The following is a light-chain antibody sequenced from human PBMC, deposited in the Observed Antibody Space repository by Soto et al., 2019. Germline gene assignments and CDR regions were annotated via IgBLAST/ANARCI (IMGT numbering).Light chain of an antibody. CDR3: QQYGSSPRYT. V-gene: IGKV3-20*01. Sequence: EIVLTQFPDTLSLSPGERATLSCRASQSVRNSYLAWYQQRPGQAPRLLIYGADSRATGIPDRFSGSGSDTDFTLTISSLEPEDFAVYYCQQYGSSPRYTFGQGAKLEI. J-gene: IGKJ2*01. CDR2: GAD. CDR1: QSVRNSY.